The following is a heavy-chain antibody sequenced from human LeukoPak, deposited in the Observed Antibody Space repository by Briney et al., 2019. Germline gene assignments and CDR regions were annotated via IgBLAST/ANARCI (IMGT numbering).Heavy chain of an antibody. CDR2: INPNRGGT. CDR3: ARAGTRIVVVPAAILRFDP. D-gene: IGHD2-2*02. J-gene: IGHJ5*02. CDR1: GYTFTGYY. V-gene: IGHV1-2*02. Sequence: ASVKVSCKASGYTFTGYYMHWVRQAPGQGLEWMGWINPNRGGTNYAQKFQGRVTMTRDTSISTAYMELSRLRSDDTAVYYCARAGTRIVVVPAAILRFDPWGQGTLVTVSS.